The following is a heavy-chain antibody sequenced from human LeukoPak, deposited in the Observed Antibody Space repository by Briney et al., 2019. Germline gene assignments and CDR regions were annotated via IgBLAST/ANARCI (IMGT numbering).Heavy chain of an antibody. D-gene: IGHD2-21*01. CDR2: IRYDGSNK. CDR1: GFTFSSYG. Sequence: GGSLRLSCAASGFTFSSYGMHWVRQAPGKGLEWVAFIRYDGSNKYYADSVKGRFTISRDNSKNTLYLQMNSLRAEDTAVYYCAIPGGPAYCGGDCYSGPFDYWGQGTLVTVSS. J-gene: IGHJ4*02. V-gene: IGHV3-30*02. CDR3: AIPGGPAYCGGDCYSGPFDY.